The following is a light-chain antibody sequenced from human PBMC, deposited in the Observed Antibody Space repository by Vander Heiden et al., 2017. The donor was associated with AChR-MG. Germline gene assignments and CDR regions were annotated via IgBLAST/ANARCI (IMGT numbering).Light chain of an antibody. CDR2: AAS. CDR3: QQSYSTRGL. Sequence: DIQMTQSPSSLSASVGDRVTITCRASQSISSYLNWYQQKPGKAPKLLIYAASSLQSGVPSRFSGSGSGTDFTLTISSLQPEDFATYYCQQSYSTRGLFGPGTKVDIK. CDR1: QSISSY. V-gene: IGKV1-39*01. J-gene: IGKJ3*01.